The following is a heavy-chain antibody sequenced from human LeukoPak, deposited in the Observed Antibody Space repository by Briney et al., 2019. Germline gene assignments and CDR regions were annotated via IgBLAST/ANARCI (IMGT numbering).Heavy chain of an antibody. V-gene: IGHV1-3*03. CDR1: GYTFTSYG. CDR2: INAGNGNT. J-gene: IGHJ3*02. CDR3: ARGLNYAFDI. D-gene: IGHD3-16*01. Sequence: ASVKVSCKASGYTFTSYGISWVRQAPGQGLEWMGWINAGNGNTKYSQELQGRVTITRDTSANTAYMELSSLRAEDTAVYYCARGLNYAFDIWGQGTLVTVSS.